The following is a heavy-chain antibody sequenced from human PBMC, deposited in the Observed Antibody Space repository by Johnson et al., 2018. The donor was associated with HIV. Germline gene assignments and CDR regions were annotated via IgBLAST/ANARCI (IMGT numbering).Heavy chain of an antibody. V-gene: IGHV3-66*03. CDR2: IYSGGST. CDR1: GFTVSSNY. CDR3: AKDWGIAAAGTDAFDI. D-gene: IGHD6-13*01. Sequence: VQLVESGGGLIQPGGSLRLSCAASGFTVSSNYMSWVRQAPGKGLEWVSVIYSGGSTYYADSVQGRFTISRDNSKNTLYLQMNSLRAEDTAVYYCAKDWGIAAAGTDAFDIWGQGTMVTVSA. J-gene: IGHJ3*02.